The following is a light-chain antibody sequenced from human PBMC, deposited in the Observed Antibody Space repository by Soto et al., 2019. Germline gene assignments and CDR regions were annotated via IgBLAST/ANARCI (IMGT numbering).Light chain of an antibody. CDR1: QSVSSY. V-gene: IGKV3-11*01. CDR2: DAS. Sequence: EIGLTQSPATLSLSPGERATLSCRASQSVSSYLAWYQQKPGQAPRLLIYDASNRATGIPARFSGSGSVTDFTLTIRSLEPEDFAVYYCQQRSNWPPVTFGQGTKLESK. J-gene: IGKJ2*01. CDR3: QQRSNWPPVT.